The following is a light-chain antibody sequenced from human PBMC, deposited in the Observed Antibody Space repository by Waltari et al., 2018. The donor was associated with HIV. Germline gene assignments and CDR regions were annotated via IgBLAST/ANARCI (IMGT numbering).Light chain of an antibody. J-gene: IGLJ1*01. Sequence: QSALNQPASVSGSPGQSIYSSCTGPSTDIAGYNFICFYQQSPVQAPKLMIYDRSNRPSGVSNRCSGSKSGNTASLTISGLQAEDEADYYCSSYTSSSTLFGFGTGTKVTVL. V-gene: IGLV2-14*01. CDR3: SSYTSSSTLFG. CDR1: STDIAGYNF. CDR2: DRS.